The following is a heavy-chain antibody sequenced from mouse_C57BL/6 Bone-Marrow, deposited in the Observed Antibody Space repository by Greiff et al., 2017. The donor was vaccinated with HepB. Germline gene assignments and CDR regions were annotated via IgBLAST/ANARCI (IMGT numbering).Heavy chain of an antibody. CDR2: ISDGGSYT. J-gene: IGHJ2*01. CDR1: GFTFSSYA. V-gene: IGHV5-4*01. D-gene: IGHD1-1*01. Sequence: EVQVVESGGGLVKPGGSLKLSCAASGFTFSSYAMSWVRQTPEKRLEWVATISDGGSYTYYPDNVKGRFTISRDNAKNNLYLQMSHLKSEDTAMYYCARDPGSRDFDYWGQGTTLTVSS. CDR3: ARDPGSRDFDY.